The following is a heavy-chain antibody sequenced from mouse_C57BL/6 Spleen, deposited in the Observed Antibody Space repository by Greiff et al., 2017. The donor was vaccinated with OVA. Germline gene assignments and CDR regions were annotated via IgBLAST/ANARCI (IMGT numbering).Heavy chain of an antibody. J-gene: IGHJ3*01. V-gene: IGHV1-20*01. Sequence: EVQLVESGPELVKPGDSVKISCKASGYSFTGYFMNWVMQSHGKSLEWIGRINPYNGDTFYNQKFKGKATLTVDKSSSTAHMELRSLTSEDSAVYYCARGGGYDYEPWFAYWGQGTLVTVSA. CDR3: ARGGGYDYEPWFAY. D-gene: IGHD2-4*01. CDR2: INPYNGDT. CDR1: GYSFTGYF.